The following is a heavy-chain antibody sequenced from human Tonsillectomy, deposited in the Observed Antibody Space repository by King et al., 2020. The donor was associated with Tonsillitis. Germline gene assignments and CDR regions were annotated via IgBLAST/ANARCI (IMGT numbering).Heavy chain of an antibody. J-gene: IGHJ4*02. CDR1: GFTFSSYT. CDR2: ISSSSSYI. D-gene: IGHD3-22*01. V-gene: IGHV3-21*01. CDR3: ARGYYYDSSGYGY. Sequence: VQLVESGGGLVKPGGSLRLSCAASGFTFSSYTMNWVRQAPGKGLEWVSSISSSSSYIYYADSVTGRFTISRDNAKNSLYLQMNSLRAEDTAVYYCARGYYYDSSGYGYWGQGTLVTVSS.